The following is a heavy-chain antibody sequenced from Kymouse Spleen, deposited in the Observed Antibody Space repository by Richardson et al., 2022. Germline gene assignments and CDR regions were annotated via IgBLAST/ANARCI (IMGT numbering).Heavy chain of an antibody. J-gene: IGHJ6*02. CDR1: GGSFSGYY. V-gene: IGHV4-34*01. Sequence: QVQLQQWGAGLLKPSETLSLTCAVYGGSFSGYYWSWIRQPPGKGLEWIGEINHSGSTNYNPSLKSRVTISVDTSKNQFSLKLSSVTAADTAVYYCARRNSGSYYYYGMDVWGQGTTVTVSS. CDR3: ARRNSGSYYYYGMDV. CDR2: INHSGST. D-gene: IGHD1-26*01.